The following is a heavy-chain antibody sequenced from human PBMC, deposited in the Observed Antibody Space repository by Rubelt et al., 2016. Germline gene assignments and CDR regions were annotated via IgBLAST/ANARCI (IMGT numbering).Heavy chain of an antibody. D-gene: IGHD3-10*01. J-gene: IGHJ5*02. V-gene: IGHV3-30*04. Sequence: GKGLEWVAVISYDGNIENYADSVRGRFTISRDQSKNTLYLQMSSLRNDDTAVYYCARGGRVVRGFTHNWFDPWGQGAQVTVSS. CDR3: ARGGRVVRGFTHNWFDP. CDR2: ISYDGNIE.